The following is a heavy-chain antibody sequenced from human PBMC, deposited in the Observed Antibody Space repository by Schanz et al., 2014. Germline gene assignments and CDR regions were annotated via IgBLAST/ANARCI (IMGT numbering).Heavy chain of an antibody. J-gene: IGHJ4*02. CDR1: GFTFSSFA. CDR2: IGGSGSDT. V-gene: IGHV3-23*01. CDR3: ARGPDYGSGSYSSY. Sequence: EVQLLESGGGLVQPGGSLRLSCEASGFTFSSFAMSWVRQAPGKGLEWVSYIGGSGSDTYYADSVRGRFTISRDNARNSLYLQMNNLRVEDTAVYYCARGPDYGSGSYSSYWGQGTLVTVSS. D-gene: IGHD3-10*01.